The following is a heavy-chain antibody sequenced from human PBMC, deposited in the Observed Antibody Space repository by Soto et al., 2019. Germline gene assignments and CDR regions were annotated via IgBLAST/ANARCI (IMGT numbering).Heavy chain of an antibody. Sequence: ASVKVSCKCSGYTFTSYGITWVRQAPGQGLEWMGWISAHNGNTDYAQKVQGRVTVTRDTSTSTAYMELRSLRSDDTAVYYCARGRYGDYWGQEPWSPSPQ. V-gene: IGHV1-18*01. D-gene: IGHD1-1*01. CDR2: ISAHNGNT. CDR3: ARGRYGDY. J-gene: IGHJ4*01. CDR1: GYTFTSYG.